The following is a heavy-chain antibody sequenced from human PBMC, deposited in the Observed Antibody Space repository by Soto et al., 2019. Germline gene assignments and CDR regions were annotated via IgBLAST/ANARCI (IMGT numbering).Heavy chain of an antibody. D-gene: IGHD1-26*01. CDR2: IHSDGSST. Sequence: VQLVESGGGLVRPGGSLRLSCAASGFTFSYYWMHWVRQAPGKGLVWVSRIHSDGSSTTYADFVKGRVIISRDNARNTVDLQMNSVRVEDTAVYCCASGDSGAFDLWGQGTVVTVSS. V-gene: IGHV3-74*01. CDR3: ASGDSGAFDL. J-gene: IGHJ3*01. CDR1: GFTFSYYW.